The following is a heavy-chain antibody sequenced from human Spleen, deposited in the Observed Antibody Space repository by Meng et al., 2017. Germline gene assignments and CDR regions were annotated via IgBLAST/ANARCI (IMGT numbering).Heavy chain of an antibody. J-gene: IGHJ6*02. D-gene: IGHD6-13*01. Sequence: GESLKISCAASGFTFSSYGMHWVRQAPGKGLEWVSVIWYDGSNKYYADSVKGRFTISGDNSKNTLYLQVNSLRAEDTAVYYCARGGGIAAAGTYYYYYYSMDVWGQGTMVTVSS. CDR3: ARGGGIAAAGTYYYYYYSMDV. CDR1: GFTFSSYG. CDR2: IWYDGSNK. V-gene: IGHV3-33*01.